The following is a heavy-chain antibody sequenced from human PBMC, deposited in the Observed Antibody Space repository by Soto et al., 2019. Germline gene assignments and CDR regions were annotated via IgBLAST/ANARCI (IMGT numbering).Heavy chain of an antibody. J-gene: IGHJ5*02. CDR3: ASPKIAFYNWFDP. D-gene: IGHD3-3*02. V-gene: IGHV4-39*01. Sequence: PSVTLSLTCTVSGGSISSSSYCWGWIRPPPGKGLEWIGSIYYSGSTYYNPSLKSRVTISVDTSKNQFSLKLSSVTAADTAVYYCASPKIAFYNWFDPWGQGTLVTVSS. CDR2: IYYSGST. CDR1: GGSISSSSYC.